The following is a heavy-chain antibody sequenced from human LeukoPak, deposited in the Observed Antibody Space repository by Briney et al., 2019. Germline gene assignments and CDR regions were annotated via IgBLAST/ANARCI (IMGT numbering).Heavy chain of an antibody. CDR1: GVTFSSYA. CDR2: ISGSGGST. CDR3: AKDWRSCSGGSCYSGYFDY. Sequence: PGGSLRLSCAASGVTFSSYAMSCVRQAPGKGLEWVSAISGSGGSTYYADSVEGRFTISRDNSKNTLYLQMNSLRAEDTAVYYCAKDWRSCSGGSCYSGYFDYWGQGTLVTASS. J-gene: IGHJ4*02. D-gene: IGHD2-15*01. V-gene: IGHV3-23*01.